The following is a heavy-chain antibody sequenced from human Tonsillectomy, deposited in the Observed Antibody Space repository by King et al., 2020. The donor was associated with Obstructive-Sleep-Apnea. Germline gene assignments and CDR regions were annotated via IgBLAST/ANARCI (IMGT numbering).Heavy chain of an antibody. V-gene: IGHV3-48*04. D-gene: IGHD6-13*01. Sequence: DVQLVESGGGLVQPGGSLRLSCTASGFTFSSNSMNWVRQAPGKGLEWVSYISSSSSTIYYADSVKGRFIISRDNAKNSLYLQMNSLRAEDTAVYYCARDQAIAAAGTGYYFDYWGQGTLVTVSS. J-gene: IGHJ4*02. CDR2: ISSSSSTI. CDR3: ARDQAIAAAGTGYYFDY. CDR1: GFTFSSNS.